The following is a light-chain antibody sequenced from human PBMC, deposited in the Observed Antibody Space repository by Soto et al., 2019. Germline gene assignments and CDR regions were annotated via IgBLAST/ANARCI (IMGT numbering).Light chain of an antibody. J-gene: IGLJ1*01. CDR2: DTA. Sequence: QAVVTQEPSLTVSPGGTVTLTCGSTTGSVTTGHYPCWFQQKPGQAPRPLIYDTANIFSWTPVRFSGSLLGGKAALTLSGAQPEDEAEYYCSSYTNINTRACVFGTGTKLTVL. CDR3: SSYTNINTRACV. CDR1: TGSVTTGHY. V-gene: IGLV7-46*01.